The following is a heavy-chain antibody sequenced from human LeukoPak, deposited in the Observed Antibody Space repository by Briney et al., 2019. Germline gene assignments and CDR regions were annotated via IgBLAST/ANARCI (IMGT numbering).Heavy chain of an antibody. CDR1: GGTFTSYA. CDR3: ARPRGGVVSAAISRGKDAFDI. Sequence: SVTVSCKATGGTFTSYAISWLRQSPGQALEWMGGIIPIFGTANYAQKFQGRVTITTDESTSTAYMELSSLRSEDTAVYYCARPRGGVVSAAISRGKDAFDIWGQGTMVTVSS. V-gene: IGHV1-69*05. J-gene: IGHJ3*02. CDR2: IIPIFGTA. D-gene: IGHD2-2*01.